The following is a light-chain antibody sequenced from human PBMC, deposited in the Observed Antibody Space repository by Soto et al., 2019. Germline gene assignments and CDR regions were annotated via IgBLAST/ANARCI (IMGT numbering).Light chain of an antibody. V-gene: IGKV1-5*03. J-gene: IGKJ1*01. CDR1: QSISSW. CDR2: KAS. CDR3: QQYNSYSPRT. Sequence: DIQMTQSPSTLSASVGDRDTITCRASQSISSWLAWYQQKPGKAPKLLIYKASSLESGVPSRFSGSGSGTEFTLTISSLQPDDFATYYCQQYNSYSPRTFGQGTKVEIK.